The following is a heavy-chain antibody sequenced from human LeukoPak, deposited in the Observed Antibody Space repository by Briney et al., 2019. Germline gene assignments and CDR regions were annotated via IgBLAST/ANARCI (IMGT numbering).Heavy chain of an antibody. D-gene: IGHD5-18*01. J-gene: IGHJ4*02. Sequence: PGGSLRLSCEASGFTFNTYSMNWACQAPGKGLEWVSYIGPSGSTIYYADSVKGRFTISRDNAKNSLYLQMKSLRAEDTAVYYCARERSGAMVAFDYWGQGTLVTVSS. V-gene: IGHV3-48*04. CDR3: ARERSGAMVAFDY. CDR2: IGPSGSTI. CDR1: GFTFNTYS.